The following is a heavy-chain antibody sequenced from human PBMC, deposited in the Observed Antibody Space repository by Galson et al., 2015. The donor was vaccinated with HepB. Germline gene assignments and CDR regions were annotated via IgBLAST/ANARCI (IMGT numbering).Heavy chain of an antibody. CDR2: ISNDGTIT. V-gene: IGHV3-74*01. CDR3: ARVYSGWYWFDS. J-gene: IGHJ5*01. D-gene: IGHD6-19*01. Sequence: SLRLSCAASGFTFSHYWMHWVRQVPGKGLAWVSLISNDGTITNYADSVKVRFTISRDNARNTVYLKMDSLRAEDTAVYYCARVYSGWYWFDSWGQGTLVTVSS. CDR1: GFTFSHYW.